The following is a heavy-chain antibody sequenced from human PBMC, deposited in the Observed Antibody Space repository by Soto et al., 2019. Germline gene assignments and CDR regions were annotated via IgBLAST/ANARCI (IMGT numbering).Heavy chain of an antibody. J-gene: IGHJ6*02. V-gene: IGHV1-2*02. CDR3: ARGWDDNYYDSSGYYYYYYGMDV. D-gene: IGHD3-22*01. CDR1: GYTFTGYY. Sequence: ASVKVSCKASGYTFTGYYMHWVRQAPGQGLEWMGWINPNSGGTNYAQKFQGRVTMTRDTSISTAYMELSRLRSDDTAVYYCARGWDDNYYDSSGYYYYYYGMDVWGQGTTDTVYS. CDR2: INPNSGGT.